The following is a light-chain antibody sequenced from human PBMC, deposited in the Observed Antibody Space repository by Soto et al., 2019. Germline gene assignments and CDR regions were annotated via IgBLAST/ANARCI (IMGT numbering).Light chain of an antibody. CDR1: QSISSY. CDR2: AAS. Sequence: DIQMTQSPSSLSASVGDRVTITCRASQSISSYLNWYQQKPGKAPKLLIYAASRLQSGVPSRFSGSGSGTDFTLTISSLQPEDFAPYYCQESYSTPNTFGQGTKLEIK. V-gene: IGKV1-39*01. J-gene: IGKJ2*01. CDR3: QESYSTPNT.